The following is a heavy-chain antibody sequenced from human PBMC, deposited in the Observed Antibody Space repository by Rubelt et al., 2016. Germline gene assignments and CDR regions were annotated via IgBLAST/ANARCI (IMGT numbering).Heavy chain of an antibody. Sequence: LVESGGGLVQPGRSLRLSCTASGFTFGDYGMSWFRQAPGKGLEWVGFIRSNAYGGTTEYAASVKGRLTISRDDSKSIAYLQMNSLKSEDTAVYYCTTRTPRTMVRGIFIINDYWGQGTLVIVSS. D-gene: IGHD3-10*01. CDR2: IRSNAYGGTT. J-gene: IGHJ4*02. CDR1: GFTFGDYG. CDR3: TTRTPRTMVRGIFIINDY. V-gene: IGHV3-49*03.